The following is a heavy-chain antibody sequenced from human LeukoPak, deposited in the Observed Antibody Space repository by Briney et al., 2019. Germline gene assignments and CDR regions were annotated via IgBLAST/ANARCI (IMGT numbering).Heavy chain of an antibody. CDR3: ARETLYYYGSGSYYQRAYYFDY. CDR2: IYYSGST. D-gene: IGHD3-10*01. V-gene: IGHV4-30-4*01. Sequence: SETLSLTCTVSGGTISSGDYYWSWIRQPPGKGLEWIGYIYYSGSTYYNPSLKSRVTISVDTSKNQFSLKLSSVTAADTAVYYCARETLYYYGSGSYYQRAYYFDYWGQGTLVTVSS. CDR1: GGTISSGDYY. J-gene: IGHJ4*02.